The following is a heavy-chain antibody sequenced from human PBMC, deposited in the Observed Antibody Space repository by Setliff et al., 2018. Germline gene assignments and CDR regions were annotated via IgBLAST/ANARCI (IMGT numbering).Heavy chain of an antibody. CDR3: ARSGPYGMGVGNSGWYYRDY. J-gene: IGHJ4*02. V-gene: IGHV1-69*13. CDR1: GGTFSSYA. D-gene: IGHD6-19*01. CDR2: ITPMFGPA. Sequence: ASVKVSCKASGGTFSSYAISWVRQARGQGPEWMGGITPMFGPAKYAQKFQGRVTITADESTSTAYMELSSLRSEDTAVYYCARSGPYGMGVGNSGWYYRDYWGQGTLVTAPQ.